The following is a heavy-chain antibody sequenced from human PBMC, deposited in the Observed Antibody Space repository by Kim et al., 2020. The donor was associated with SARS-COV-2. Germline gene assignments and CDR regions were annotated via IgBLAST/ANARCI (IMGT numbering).Heavy chain of an antibody. J-gene: IGHJ5*02. D-gene: IGHD3-3*01. V-gene: IGHV1-18*01. CDR3: ARGAKYYDFWSGPTDNWFDP. CDR2: ISAYNGNT. Sequence: ASVKVSCKASGYTFTSYGISWVRQAPGQGLEWMGWISAYNGNTNYAQKLQGRVTMTTDTSTSTAYMELRRLRSDDTAVYYCARGAKYYDFWSGPTDNWFDPWRQRTLVTVSS. CDR1: GYTFTSYG.